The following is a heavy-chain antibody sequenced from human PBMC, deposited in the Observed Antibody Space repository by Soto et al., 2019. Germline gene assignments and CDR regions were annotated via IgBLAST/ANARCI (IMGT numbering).Heavy chain of an antibody. CDR2: INSVSGGT. V-gene: IGHV1-2*02. CDR3: ARGGSYYAH. Sequence: ASVKVSCKASGNTHTIYFIHWLRQARGQGLEWMGWINSVSGGTNYAHKFQGRVTMTRDTSTTTAFMELSGLRSDDTAVYFCARGGSYYAHWGQGTLVTGS. D-gene: IGHD3-10*01. J-gene: IGHJ4*02. CDR1: GNTHTIYF.